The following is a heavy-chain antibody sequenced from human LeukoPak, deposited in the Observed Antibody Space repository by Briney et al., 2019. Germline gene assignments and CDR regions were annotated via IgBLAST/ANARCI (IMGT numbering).Heavy chain of an antibody. CDR2: ITTTSRNT. Sequence: GGSLRLSCAASGFTFSTYSMNWVRQAPGKGLEWVSSITTTSRNTCYADSVKGRFTISRDNAKNSLYLQMNSLRAEDTAVYYCARDKLIGGNDAFDIWGQGTMVTVSS. CDR3: ARDKLIGGNDAFDI. J-gene: IGHJ3*02. CDR1: GFTFSTYS. D-gene: IGHD4-23*01. V-gene: IGHV3-21*01.